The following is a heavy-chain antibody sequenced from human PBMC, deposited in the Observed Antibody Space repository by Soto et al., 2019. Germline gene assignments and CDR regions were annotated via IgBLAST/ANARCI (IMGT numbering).Heavy chain of an antibody. Sequence: QVQLVQSGAEVKKPGASVKVSCKASGYTFTSYGISWVRQAPGQGLEWMGWISAYNGNTNYAQKLQGRVTMTTDTSTRTAYMEMRSLRSDDTAVYYCARSVVTIVRGVIVHWFEPWGQGTLVTVSS. D-gene: IGHD3-10*01. CDR2: ISAYNGNT. V-gene: IGHV1-18*01. J-gene: IGHJ5*02. CDR3: ARSVVTIVRGVIVHWFEP. CDR1: GYTFTSYG.